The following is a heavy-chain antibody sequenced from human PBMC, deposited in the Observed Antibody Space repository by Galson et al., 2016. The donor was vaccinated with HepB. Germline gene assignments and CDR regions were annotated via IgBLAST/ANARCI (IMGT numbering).Heavy chain of an antibody. CDR2: INLDGGEK. J-gene: IGHJ5*02. Sequence: SLRLSCAASEFSFTDYWMTWVRQAPGKGLECLANINLDGGEKNYVDSVKGRFTISRDNAKNSVYLQINSLRAEDTALYYCARVGYCSGAGCRGSDWFDPWGQGIPVTVSS. D-gene: IGHD2-15*01. CDR1: EFSFTDYW. CDR3: ARVGYCSGAGCRGSDWFDP. V-gene: IGHV3-7*01.